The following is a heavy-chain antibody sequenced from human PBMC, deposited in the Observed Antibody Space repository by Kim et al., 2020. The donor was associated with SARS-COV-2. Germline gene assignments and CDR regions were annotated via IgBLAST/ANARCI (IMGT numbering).Heavy chain of an antibody. J-gene: IGHJ6*02. CDR2: GTA. D-gene: IGHD1-1*01. V-gene: IGHV1-69*01. CDR3: ARGTYGMDV. Sequence: GTANYAQKFQGKVTITADGSTSTAYMEPSSLRSEDTAVYYCARGTYGMDVWGQGTTVTVSS.